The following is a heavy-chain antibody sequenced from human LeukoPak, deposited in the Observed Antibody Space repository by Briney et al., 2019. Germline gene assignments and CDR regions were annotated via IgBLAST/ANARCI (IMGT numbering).Heavy chain of an antibody. Sequence: SDTLSLTCSVSGASISLYYWSWVRQSAGKQPEWIGRVHATGTTNYNPSLRSRVSLSVDTFKKQFSLKLNSVTAADTAVYYCARVLGSSGYAGDWRFDLWGRGTLVTVSS. D-gene: IGHD3-22*01. V-gene: IGHV4-4*07. CDR1: GASISLYY. CDR2: VHATGTT. J-gene: IGHJ2*01. CDR3: ARVLGSSGYAGDWRFDL.